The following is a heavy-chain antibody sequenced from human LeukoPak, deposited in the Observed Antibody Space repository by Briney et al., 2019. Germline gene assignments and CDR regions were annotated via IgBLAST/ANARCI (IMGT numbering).Heavy chain of an antibody. CDR1: GGSISSYY. CDR2: IYYSGST. V-gene: IGHV4-59*06. CDR3: ARSRGLWFGEFPFDY. D-gene: IGHD3-10*01. J-gene: IGHJ4*02. Sequence: PSETLSLTCTVSGGSISSYYWSWIRQHPGKGLEWIGYIYYSGSTYYNPSLKSRVTISVGTSKNQFSLKLSSVTAADTAVYYCARSRGLWFGEFPFDYWGQGTLVTVSS.